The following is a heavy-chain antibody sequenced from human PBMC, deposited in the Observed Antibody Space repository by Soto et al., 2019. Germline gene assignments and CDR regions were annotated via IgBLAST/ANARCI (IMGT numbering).Heavy chain of an antibody. V-gene: IGHV4-59*01. J-gene: IGHJ3*02. CDR2: IYYNGST. CDR3: ARRYGSAFDI. CDR1: GGSISNYY. D-gene: IGHD3-10*01. Sequence: SETLSLTYNVSGGSISNYYWSWIRQPTGKGLERIGYIYYNGSTNYNPSLKSRVTISVDTSKNQFSLKLSSVTAAYTAVYYCARRYGSAFDIWGQGTMVTVSS.